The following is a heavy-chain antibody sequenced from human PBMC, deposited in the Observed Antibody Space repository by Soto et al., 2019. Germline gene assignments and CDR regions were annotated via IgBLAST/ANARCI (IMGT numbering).Heavy chain of an antibody. V-gene: IGHV3-23*01. D-gene: IGHD1-26*01. J-gene: IGHJ4*02. CDR3: AKDRLSRSYHRYFDS. Sequence: EVQLLESGGGLVQPGGSLRLSCAASGFTFSTYAMSWVRQAPGKGLEWVAAISGRDGSTYYADSVKGRFTSSRDSSKNTPYLQINSLRAEDTAVYYCAKDRLSRSYHRYFDSWGQGTLVTVSS. CDR1: GFTFSTYA. CDR2: ISGRDGST.